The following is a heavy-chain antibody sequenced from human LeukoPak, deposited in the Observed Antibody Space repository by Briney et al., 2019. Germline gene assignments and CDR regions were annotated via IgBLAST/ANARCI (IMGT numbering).Heavy chain of an antibody. CDR2: IKQDGSEK. CDR1: GFIFSSYW. CDR3: ARDLHYYDSSGLAH. D-gene: IGHD3-22*01. Sequence: GGSLRLSCSASGFIFSSYWIVWVRQAPGKGLEWVANIKQDGSEKYYVDYVMGRFTISRDNAKKSLYLQMNSLRAEDTAVYYCARDLHYYDSSGLAHWGQGTLVTVSS. J-gene: IGHJ4*02. V-gene: IGHV3-7*01.